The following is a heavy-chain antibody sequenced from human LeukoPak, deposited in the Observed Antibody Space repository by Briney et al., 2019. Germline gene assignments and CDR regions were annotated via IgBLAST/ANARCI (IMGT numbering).Heavy chain of an antibody. J-gene: IGHJ4*02. CDR1: GYTFSGYY. Sequence: ASVKVSCKTSGYTFSGYYMHWVRQAPGQGLEWMGWMNPNSGGTNYAQKFQGRVTMTRDTSISTAYMELSRLRSDDTAVYYCARNGAADHIPYFDYRGQGTLVTVSS. D-gene: IGHD6-13*01. CDR2: MNPNSGGT. CDR3: ARNGAADHIPYFDY. V-gene: IGHV1-2*02.